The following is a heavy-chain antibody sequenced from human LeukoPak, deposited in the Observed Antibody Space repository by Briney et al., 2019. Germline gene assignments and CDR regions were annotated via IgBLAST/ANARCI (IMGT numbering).Heavy chain of an antibody. CDR2: IYYSGST. D-gene: IGHD1-26*01. V-gene: IGHV4-59*01. CDR1: GGSIGSYY. J-gene: IGHJ6*02. Sequence: PSETLSLTCTVSGGSIGSYYWSWIRQPPGKGLEWIGYIYYSGSTNYNPSLKSRVTISVDTSKNQFSLKLSSVTAADTAVYYCARDLRSGSYYYYGMDVWGQGTTVTVSS. CDR3: ARDLRSGSYYYYGMDV.